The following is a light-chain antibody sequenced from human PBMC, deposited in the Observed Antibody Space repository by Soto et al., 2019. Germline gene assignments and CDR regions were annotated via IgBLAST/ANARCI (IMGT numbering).Light chain of an antibody. Sequence: QSALTQPASVSGSPGQSITISCTGTSSDVGSYNLVSWYQQHPGKAPKLMIYDVTKRPSGVPDRFSGSKSGSTASLTISGLQAEDEADYYCFSYAGAYTFLFGGGTKLTVL. J-gene: IGLJ2*01. CDR1: SSDVGSYNL. V-gene: IGLV2-23*02. CDR2: DVT. CDR3: FSYAGAYTFL.